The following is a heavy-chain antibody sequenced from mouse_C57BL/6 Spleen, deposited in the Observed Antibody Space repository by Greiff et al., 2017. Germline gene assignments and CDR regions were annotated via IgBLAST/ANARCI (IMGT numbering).Heavy chain of an antibody. CDR1: GYTFTGYN. Sequence: EVKLQQSGPELVKPGASVKIPCKASGYTFTGYNMDWVKQSHGKSLEWIGDINPNNGGTIYNQKFKGKATLTVDKSSSTASMALSSLTSEDTAVYYCARLNGDCRYFDVWGTGTTVTVSS. CDR3: ARLNGDCRYFDV. J-gene: IGHJ1*03. V-gene: IGHV1-18*01. CDR2: INPNNGGT. D-gene: IGHD2-13*01.